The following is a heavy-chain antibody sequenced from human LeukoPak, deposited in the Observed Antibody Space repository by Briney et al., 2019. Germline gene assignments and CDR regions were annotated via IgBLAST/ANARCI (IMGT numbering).Heavy chain of an antibody. CDR1: GYTFTGYY. CDR2: IHPNRGNT. D-gene: IGHD2-21*02. Sequence: ASVKVSCKASGYTFTGYYIHWVRQAPGQGPEWMGWIHPNRGNTNYAQEFQGRVTMTRDTSISTAYMELNKLTSDDTAVYYCAKVTATTFDYWGQGTLVTVSS. V-gene: IGHV1-2*02. J-gene: IGHJ4*02. CDR3: AKVTATTFDY.